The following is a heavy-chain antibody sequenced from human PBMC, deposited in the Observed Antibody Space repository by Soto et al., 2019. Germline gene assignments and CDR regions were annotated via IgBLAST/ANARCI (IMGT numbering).Heavy chain of an antibody. CDR1: GYNFATYW. CDR2: IYPGDSDT. Sequence: GESLKISCKGSGYNFATYWIAWVRQLPGKGPEWMGIIYPGDSDTSYSPSFQGQVTISVDKSISTAYLQWNSLKASDTAVYYCARRGYSYGLEVWGQGTKVTVPS. J-gene: IGHJ6*02. D-gene: IGHD5-18*01. V-gene: IGHV5-51*01. CDR3: ARRGYSYGLEV.